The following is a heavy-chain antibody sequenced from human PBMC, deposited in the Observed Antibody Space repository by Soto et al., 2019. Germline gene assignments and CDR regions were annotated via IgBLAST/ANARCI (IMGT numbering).Heavy chain of an antibody. CDR1: GFTFSSYG. CDR3: ARGTQMTRPYFDY. D-gene: IGHD4-17*01. J-gene: IGHJ4*02. CDR2: IWYDGSKT. V-gene: IGHV3-33*01. Sequence: QVQLVESGGGVVQPGRSLRLSCVVSGFTFSSYGMHWVRQAPGKGLEWVAVIWYDGSKTHYADSVKGRFAFSRDNSKNTLYLQMNSLRAEDTAVYYCARGTQMTRPYFDYWGQGALVTVSS.